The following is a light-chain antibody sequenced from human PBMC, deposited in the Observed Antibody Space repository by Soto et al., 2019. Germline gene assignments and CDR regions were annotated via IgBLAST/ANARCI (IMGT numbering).Light chain of an antibody. V-gene: IGKV3-15*01. J-gene: IGKJ5*01. Sequence: EIVMTQSPATLSVSPGERATLSCRASQSVRSNLAWYQQKPGQAPRLVIYAASTRATGIPDRFSGSASGTEFTLTISSPQSEDFAVYYGQQYNEWPPFTVGQGTRREIK. CDR2: AAS. CDR1: QSVRSN. CDR3: QQYNEWPPFT.